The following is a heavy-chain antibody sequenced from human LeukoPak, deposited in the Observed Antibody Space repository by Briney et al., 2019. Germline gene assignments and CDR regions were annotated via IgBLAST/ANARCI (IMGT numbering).Heavy chain of an antibody. CDR3: ARSTRGYSYGNFDY. V-gene: IGHV4-34*01. D-gene: IGHD5-18*01. Sequence: SSETLSLTCAVYGGSFSGYYWSWIRQPPGKGLEWIGEINHSGSTNYNPSLKSRVTISVDTSKNQFTLKLSSVTAADTAVYYCARSTRGYSYGNFDYWGQGTLVTVSS. CDR2: INHSGST. J-gene: IGHJ4*02. CDR1: GGSFSGYY.